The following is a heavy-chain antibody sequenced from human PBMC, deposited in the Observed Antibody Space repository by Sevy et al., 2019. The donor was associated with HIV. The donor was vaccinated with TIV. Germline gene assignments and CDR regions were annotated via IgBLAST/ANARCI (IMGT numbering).Heavy chain of an antibody. D-gene: IGHD3-22*01. CDR3: ARKAYYYDSSGYHTSFDY. V-gene: IGHV5-51*01. J-gene: IGHJ4*02. CDR1: GYSFTSYW. CDR2: IYPGDSDT. Sequence: GESLKISCKGSGYSFTSYWIGWVRQMPGKGLEWMGIIYPGDSDTRYSPSFQGQVTISADKSISTAYLQWSSLKASDTAMYYCARKAYYYDSSGYHTSFDYWGLGTLVTVSS.